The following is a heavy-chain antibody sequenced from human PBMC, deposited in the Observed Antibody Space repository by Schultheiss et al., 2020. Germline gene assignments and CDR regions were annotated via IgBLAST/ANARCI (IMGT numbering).Heavy chain of an antibody. CDR1: GFTFQQSA. CDR3: ARDSAGAFDI. D-gene: IGHD2-15*01. V-gene: IGHV3-30*03. Sequence: GGSLRLSCAASGFTFQQSAMSWVRQAPGKGLEWVAVISYDGSNKYYADSVKGRFTISRDNSKNTLYLQMNSLRAEDTAVYYCARDSAGAFDIWGQGSMVTVSS. J-gene: IGHJ3*02. CDR2: ISYDGSNK.